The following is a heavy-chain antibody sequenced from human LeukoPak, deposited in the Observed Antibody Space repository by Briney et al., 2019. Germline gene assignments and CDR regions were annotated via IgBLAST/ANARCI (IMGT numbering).Heavy chain of an antibody. D-gene: IGHD2-2*01. Sequence: ASVKVSCKASGYTFTSYGITWVRQAPGQGLEWMGWISAYNGNTNYAQKLQGRVTMTTDTSTSTAYLDLRGLRSDDTAVYYCARAEQYQLLLHWGQGTLVTVSS. CDR1: GYTFTSYG. V-gene: IGHV1-18*01. J-gene: IGHJ4*02. CDR2: ISAYNGNT. CDR3: ARAEQYQLLLH.